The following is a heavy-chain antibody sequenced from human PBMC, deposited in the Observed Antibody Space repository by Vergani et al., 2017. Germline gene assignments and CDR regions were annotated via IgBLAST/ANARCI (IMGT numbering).Heavy chain of an antibody. CDR1: GFTFDDYT. V-gene: IGHV3-43*01. J-gene: IGHJ6*02. D-gene: IGHD3-10*01. Sequence: EVQLVESGGVVVQPGGSLRLSCAASGFTFDDYTMHWVRQAPGKGLEWVSLISWDGGSTYYADSVKGRFTISRDNSKNSLYLQMNSLRTEDTAWYYCAKDMSHYYVSVSYENYYYGMDVWGQGTTVTVAS. CDR3: AKDMSHYYVSVSYENYYYGMDV. CDR2: ISWDGGST.